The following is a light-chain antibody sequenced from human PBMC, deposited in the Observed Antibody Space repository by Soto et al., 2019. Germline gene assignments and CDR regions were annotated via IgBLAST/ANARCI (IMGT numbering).Light chain of an antibody. V-gene: IGKV3-15*01. Sequence: EIVMTQLPATLSVSPGEGATLSCRAGQSISSNLAWYQQKPGQAPRLVIFDASTRATGIPARFSGSGSGTEFTLTISSLQSEDFAVYYCQQYNNWPPITFGQGNDWRL. CDR1: QSISSN. CDR2: DAS. J-gene: IGKJ5*01. CDR3: QQYNNWPPIT.